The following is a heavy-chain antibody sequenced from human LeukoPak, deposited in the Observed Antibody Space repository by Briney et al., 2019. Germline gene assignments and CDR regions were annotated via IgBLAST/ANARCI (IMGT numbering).Heavy chain of an antibody. CDR1: GFTFSNNW. CDR2: IKQDGSKK. Sequence: GGSLRPSCAASGFTFSNNWMNWVRQAPGKGLEWVANIKQDGSKKCYVDSVKGRFTISRDNAKNSLYLQMNSLRVEDTAVYYCARGFNPDYWGQGTLVTVSS. CDR3: ARGFNPDY. V-gene: IGHV3-7*04. J-gene: IGHJ4*02.